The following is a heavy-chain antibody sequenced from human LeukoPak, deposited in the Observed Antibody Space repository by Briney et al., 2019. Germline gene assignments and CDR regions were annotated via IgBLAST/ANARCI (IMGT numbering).Heavy chain of an antibody. D-gene: IGHD3-10*01. CDR2: VYYRXST. Sequence: SETLSLTCXVSGGSISXXXXXXXXIRXXXXXXXXXXXXVYYRXSTYYNPSLXXXXXXSXXTSKNQFSLNLSSVTAADTAVYYCVRCDFGAGSYSPHFDSWGQGTLVTVSS. CDR3: VRCDFGAGSYSPHFDS. CDR1: GGSISXXXXX. J-gene: IGHJ4*02. V-gene: IGHV4-39*01.